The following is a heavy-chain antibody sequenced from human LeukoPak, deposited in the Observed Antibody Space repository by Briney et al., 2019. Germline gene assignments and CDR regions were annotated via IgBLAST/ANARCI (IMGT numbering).Heavy chain of an antibody. Sequence: ASVQVSCKASGYTFTGYYMHWVRQAPGQGLEWMGWINPNSGGTNYAQKFQGRVTMTRDTSISTAYMELSRLRSDDTAVYYCAAVTGTTPLDYYYYYMDVWGKGTTVTVSS. CDR3: AAVTGTTPLDYYYYYMDV. J-gene: IGHJ6*03. CDR2: INPNSGGT. V-gene: IGHV1-2*02. D-gene: IGHD1-7*01. CDR1: GYTFTGYY.